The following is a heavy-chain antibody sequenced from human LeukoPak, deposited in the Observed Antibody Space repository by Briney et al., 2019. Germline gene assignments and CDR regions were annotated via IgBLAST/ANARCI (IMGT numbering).Heavy chain of an antibody. CDR1: GGSFSGYY. Sequence: SETLSLTCAVYGGSFSGYYWSWIRQPAGKGLEWIGRIYTSGSTNYNPSLKSRVTMSVDTSKNQFSLKLSSVTAADTAVYYCARDGLAGWSQGTLVTVSS. CDR3: ARDGLAG. CDR2: IYTSGST. J-gene: IGHJ4*02. D-gene: IGHD6-19*01. V-gene: IGHV4-4*07.